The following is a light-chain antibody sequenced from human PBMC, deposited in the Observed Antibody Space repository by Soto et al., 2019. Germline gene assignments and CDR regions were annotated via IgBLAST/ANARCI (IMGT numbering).Light chain of an antibody. V-gene: IGLV1-40*01. J-gene: IGLJ1*01. CDR1: SSNIGAGYE. CDR2: GNN. Sequence: QLVLTQPPSVSGAPGQRVTISCTGSSSNIGAGYEVHWYQQLPGTAPKLLIYGNNNRPSGVPDRFSGSKSGTSASLAITGLQAEDEADYCCQSYDSSLSALYVFGTGTKLTVL. CDR3: QSYDSSLSALYV.